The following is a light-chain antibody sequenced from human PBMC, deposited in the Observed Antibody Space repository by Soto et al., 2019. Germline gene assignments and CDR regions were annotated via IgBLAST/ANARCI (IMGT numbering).Light chain of an antibody. Sequence: ERVMTQSPATLSVSPGERATLSCRASQSVTSNLVWYQQKPGQAPRLLIYGASTRATGIPDRFSGSGSGTEFTLTISGPQSEDSAVYYCQQYNNWPWTFGQGTKVGIK. J-gene: IGKJ1*01. V-gene: IGKV3-15*01. CDR3: QQYNNWPWT. CDR1: QSVTSN. CDR2: GAS.